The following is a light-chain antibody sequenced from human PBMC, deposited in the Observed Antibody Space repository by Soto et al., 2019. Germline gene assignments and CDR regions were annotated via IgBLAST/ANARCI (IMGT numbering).Light chain of an antibody. CDR3: SSHTAYNTRV. J-gene: IGLJ1*01. CDR2: EVT. V-gene: IGLV2-14*01. CDR1: SSDVGGYNF. Sequence: QSVLTQPAYVSGSPGQSIAISCTGTSSDVGGYNFVSWYQQHPGEAPKLIIHEVTNRPSGVSDRFSGSKSGNTASLTISGLQADDEADYYCSSHTAYNTRVLGRGTKVTVL.